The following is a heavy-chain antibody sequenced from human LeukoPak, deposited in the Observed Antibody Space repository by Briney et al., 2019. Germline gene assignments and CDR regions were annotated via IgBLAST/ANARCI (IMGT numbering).Heavy chain of an antibody. V-gene: IGHV3-66*04. CDR3: AGQRGQWELPYYDY. Sequence: GGSLRLSCAASGFTVSSNYMSWVRQAPGKGLEWVSVIYSGGSTYYADSVKGRFTISRDNSKNTLYLQMNSLRAEDTAVYYCAGQRGQWELPYYDYWGQGTLVTVSS. D-gene: IGHD1-26*01. CDR2: IYSGGST. CDR1: GFTVSSNY. J-gene: IGHJ4*02.